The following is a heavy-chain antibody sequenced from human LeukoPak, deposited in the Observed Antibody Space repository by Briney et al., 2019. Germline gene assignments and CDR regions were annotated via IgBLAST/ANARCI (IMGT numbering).Heavy chain of an antibody. D-gene: IGHD2-2*01. V-gene: IGHV5-10-1*01. CDR2: IDPSDSYT. Sequence: ESPKISCTGSGCSFTSYWISWVRQMPGKGLELRGRIDPSDSYTNYSPSFQGHVTISADKSISTAYLQWSSLKASDTAMYYCARRRYCSSTSCYSLMDYWGQGPLVTVSS. J-gene: IGHJ4*02. CDR3: ARRRYCSSTSCYSLMDY. CDR1: GCSFTSYW.